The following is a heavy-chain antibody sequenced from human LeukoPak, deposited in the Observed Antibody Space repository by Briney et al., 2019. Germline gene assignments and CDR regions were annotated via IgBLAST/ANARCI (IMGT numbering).Heavy chain of an antibody. V-gene: IGHV4-4*07. D-gene: IGHD2-2*01. J-gene: IGHJ5*02. Sequence: PSETLSLTCTVSGGSISSYYWSWIRQPAGKGLEWIGRIYTSGSTNYNPSLKSRVTMSVDTSKNQFSLKLSSVTAADTAVYYCARALEYCSSTSRYGGVTNWFDPWGQGTLVTVSS. CDR3: ARALEYCSSTSRYGGVTNWFDP. CDR1: GGSISSYY. CDR2: IYTSGST.